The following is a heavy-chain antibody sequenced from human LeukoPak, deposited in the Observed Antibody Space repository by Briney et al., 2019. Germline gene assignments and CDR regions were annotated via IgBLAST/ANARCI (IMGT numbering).Heavy chain of an antibody. D-gene: IGHD2-2*01. CDR3: ARERETYCSSTSCNHYYDGMDV. Sequence: ASVKVSCKASGYTFTSYGISWVRQAPGQGLEWMGWISAYNGNTNYAQKLQGRVTMTTDTSTSTAYMELRSLRSDDTAVYYCARERETYCSSTSCNHYYDGMDVWGQGTTVTVSS. CDR2: ISAYNGNT. V-gene: IGHV1-18*01. J-gene: IGHJ6*02. CDR1: GYTFTSYG.